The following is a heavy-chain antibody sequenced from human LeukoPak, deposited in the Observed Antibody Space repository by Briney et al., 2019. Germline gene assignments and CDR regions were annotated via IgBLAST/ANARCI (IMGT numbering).Heavy chain of an antibody. J-gene: IGHJ4*02. V-gene: IGHV4-59*12. CDR3: ARWGLRPHFDY. CDR1: GGSISSYY. D-gene: IGHD4-17*01. CDR2: IYYSGST. Sequence: PSETLSLTCTVSGGSISSYYWSWIRQPPGKGLEWIGYIYYSGSTNYNPSLKSRVTISVDTSKNQFSLKLSSVTAADTAVYYCARWGLRPHFDYWGQGTLVTVSS.